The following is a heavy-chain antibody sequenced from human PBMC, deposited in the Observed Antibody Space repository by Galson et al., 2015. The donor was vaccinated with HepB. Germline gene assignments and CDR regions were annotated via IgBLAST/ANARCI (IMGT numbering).Heavy chain of an antibody. D-gene: IGHD6-13*01. CDR3: ARDHGIAAAGKTDFDY. CDR1: GYTFTSYG. CDR2: ISAYNGNT. Sequence: SVKVSCKASGYTFTSYGISWVRQAPGQGLEWMGWISAYNGNTSYAQKLQGRVTMTTDTSTSTAYMELRSLRSDDTAVYYCARDHGIAAAGKTDFDYWGQGTLVTVSS. J-gene: IGHJ4*02. V-gene: IGHV1-18*01.